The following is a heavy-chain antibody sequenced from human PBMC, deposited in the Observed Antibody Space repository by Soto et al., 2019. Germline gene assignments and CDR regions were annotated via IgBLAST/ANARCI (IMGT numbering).Heavy chain of an antibody. CDR1: GYTFTSYD. CDR3: ASSPYYYDSSGRDAFDI. V-gene: IGHV1-8*01. D-gene: IGHD3-22*01. CDR2: MNPNSGNT. J-gene: IGHJ3*02. Sequence: ASVKVSCKASGYTFTSYDINWVRQATGQGPEWMGWMNPNSGNTGYAQKFQGRVTMTRNTSISTAYMELSSLRSEDTAVYYCASSPYYYDSSGRDAFDIWGQGTMVTV.